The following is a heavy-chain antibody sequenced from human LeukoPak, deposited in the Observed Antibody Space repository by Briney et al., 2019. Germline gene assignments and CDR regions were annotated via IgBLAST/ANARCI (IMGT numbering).Heavy chain of an antibody. J-gene: IGHJ5*02. CDR1: GFTFSSYA. CDR3: AKAPGYCSGGSCYSHPRNWFDP. Sequence: GGSLRLSCAASGFTFSSYAMSWVRQAPGKGLEWVSAISGSGGSTYYADSVKGRFTISRDNSKNTLYLQMNSLRAEDTAVYYCAKAPGYCSGGSCYSHPRNWFDPWGQGTLVTVSS. V-gene: IGHV3-23*01. CDR2: ISGSGGST. D-gene: IGHD2-15*01.